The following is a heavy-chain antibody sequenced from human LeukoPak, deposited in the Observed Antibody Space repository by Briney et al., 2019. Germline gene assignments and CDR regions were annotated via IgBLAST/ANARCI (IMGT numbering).Heavy chain of an antibody. CDR1: GFTFSSYA. J-gene: IGHJ6*03. V-gene: IGHV3-23*01. CDR2: ISGSGGST. CDR3: AKGVGEAVAGPGYYYYYYMDV. D-gene: IGHD6-19*01. Sequence: GGSLRLSCAASGFTFSSYAMSWVRQAPGKGLEWVSAISGSGGSTYYADSVKGRFTISRDNSKNTLYLQMNSLRAEDTAVYYCAKGVGEAVAGPGYYYYYYMDVWGKGTTVTVSS.